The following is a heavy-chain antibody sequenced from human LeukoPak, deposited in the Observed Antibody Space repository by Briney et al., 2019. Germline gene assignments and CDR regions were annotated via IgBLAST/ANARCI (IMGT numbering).Heavy chain of an antibody. CDR1: GFTFSNYA. D-gene: IGHD3-16*01. J-gene: IGHJ3*02. Sequence: PGGSLRLSCAASGFTFSNYAMHWVRQAPGKGLEWVALISYDGSNEFYADSVKGRFTISRDNSKNTMYLQMNSLRAEDTAVYYCARDHYVDAFDIWGQGTMVTVSS. CDR2: ISYDGSNE. CDR3: ARDHYVDAFDI. V-gene: IGHV3-30-3*01.